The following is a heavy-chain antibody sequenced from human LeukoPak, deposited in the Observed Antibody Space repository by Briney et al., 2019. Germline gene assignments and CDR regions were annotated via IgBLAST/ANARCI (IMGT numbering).Heavy chain of an antibody. Sequence: ASVKVSCKASGYTFTSYDINWVRQATGQGLEWMGWMNPNSGNTGYAQKFQGRVTMTRNTSISTAYMELSSLRSEDTAVYYRARGYWNYYRSGNWFDPWGQGTLVTVSS. V-gene: IGHV1-8*01. D-gene: IGHD1-7*01. J-gene: IGHJ5*02. CDR2: MNPNSGNT. CDR1: GYTFTSYD. CDR3: ARGYWNYYRSGNWFDP.